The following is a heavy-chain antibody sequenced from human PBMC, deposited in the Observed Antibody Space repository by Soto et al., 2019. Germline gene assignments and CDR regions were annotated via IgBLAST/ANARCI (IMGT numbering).Heavy chain of an antibody. J-gene: IGHJ4*02. CDR2: ISYSGST. D-gene: IGHD3-22*01. CDR1: GGSVSSSIYY. Sequence: PSETLSLTCTVSGGSVSSSIYYWGWIRQPPGKGLEWITSISYSGSTIFNPSLKSRVATSVDTSNNHLSLKLSSVTAADTAVFYCAGLYPYESSGYHLDYWSQGNLVTVSS. V-gene: IGHV4-39*02. CDR3: AGLYPYESSGYHLDY.